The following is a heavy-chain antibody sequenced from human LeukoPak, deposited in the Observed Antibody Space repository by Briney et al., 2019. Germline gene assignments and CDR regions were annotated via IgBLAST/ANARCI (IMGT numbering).Heavy chain of an antibody. D-gene: IGHD3-10*01. CDR1: GFTLSSYW. CDR2: ISYDGSNT. CDR3: AKPYYYGSRSYMDY. J-gene: IGHJ4*02. V-gene: IGHV3-30*18. Sequence: PGGSLRLSCAASGFTLSSYWMSWVRQAPGKGLEWVAVISYDGSNTYYADSVKGRFTISRDNSKNMLYLQMNSLRAEDTAVYYCAKPYYYGSRSYMDYWGQGTLVTVSS.